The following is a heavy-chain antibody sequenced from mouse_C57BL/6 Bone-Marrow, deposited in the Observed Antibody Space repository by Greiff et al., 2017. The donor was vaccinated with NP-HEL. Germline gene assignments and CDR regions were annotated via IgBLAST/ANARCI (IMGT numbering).Heavy chain of an antibody. CDR3: ARSGDYDPLYAMDY. Sequence: QVQLQQSGPELVKPGASVKISCKASGYSFTSYYIHWVKQRPGQGLEWIGWIYPGSGNTKYNEKFKGKATLTADTSSSTAYMQLSSLTSEDSAVYYCARSGDYDPLYAMDYWGQGTSVTVSS. CDR1: GYSFTSYY. D-gene: IGHD2-4*01. J-gene: IGHJ4*01. CDR2: IYPGSGNT. V-gene: IGHV1-66*01.